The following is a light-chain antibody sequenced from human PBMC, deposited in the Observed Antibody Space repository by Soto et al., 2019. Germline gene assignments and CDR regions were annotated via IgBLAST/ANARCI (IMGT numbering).Light chain of an antibody. CDR3: QSSDSRLSGSDV. J-gene: IGLJ1*01. CDR2: GDS. CDR1: ISNIGAGYH. V-gene: IGLV1-40*01. Sequence: QSVLTQPPSLSGAPGQRVTISCTGSISNIGAGYHVHRYQQLPGAAPKLLIFGDSNRPSGVPDRFSGSKSGTSASLAITGLQADDEADYYCQSSDSRLSGSDVFGTGTKVTV.